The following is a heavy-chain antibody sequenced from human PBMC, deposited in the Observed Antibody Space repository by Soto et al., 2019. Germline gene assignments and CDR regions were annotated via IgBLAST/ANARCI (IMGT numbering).Heavy chain of an antibody. CDR1: GYSFTSYW. J-gene: IGHJ5*02. CDR2: IYPGDSDT. D-gene: IGHD2-15*01. Sequence: GESLKISCKGSGYSFTSYWIAWVRQMPGKGLEWMGIIYPGDSDTRYSPSFQGQVTISADKSISTAYLQWSSLRASDTAMYYCARHANGYCSGGSCYVDWLDPWGQGTVVTVSS. CDR3: ARHANGYCSGGSCYVDWLDP. V-gene: IGHV5-51*01.